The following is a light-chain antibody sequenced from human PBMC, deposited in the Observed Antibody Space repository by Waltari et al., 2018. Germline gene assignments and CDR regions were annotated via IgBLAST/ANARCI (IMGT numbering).Light chain of an antibody. CDR1: QSVSSN. CDR2: GAS. Sequence: EIVMTKSPATLSVSPGERATLSCRASQSVSSNLAWYQQKPGQPPRLLIYGASTRATGIPARFSGSGSGTEFTLTISSLQSEDFAVYYCQQYNNWRRTFGQGTKVEIK. V-gene: IGKV3-15*01. CDR3: QQYNNWRRT. J-gene: IGKJ1*01.